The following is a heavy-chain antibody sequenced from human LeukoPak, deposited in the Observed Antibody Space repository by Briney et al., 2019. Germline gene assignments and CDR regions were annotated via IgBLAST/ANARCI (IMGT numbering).Heavy chain of an antibody. CDR2: INHSGST. CDR3: ARGVVDTAMVTIVGLDY. Sequence: SETLSLTCAVYGGSFSGYYWSWIRQPPGKGLEWIGEINHSGSTNYNPSLKSRVTISVDTSKNQFSLQLSSVTAADTAVYYCARGVVDTAMVTIVGLDYWGQGTLVTVSS. J-gene: IGHJ4*02. D-gene: IGHD5-18*01. V-gene: IGHV4-34*01. CDR1: GGSFSGYY.